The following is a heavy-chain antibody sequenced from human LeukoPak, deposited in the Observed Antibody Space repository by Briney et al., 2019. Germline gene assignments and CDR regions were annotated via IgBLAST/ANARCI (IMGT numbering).Heavy chain of an antibody. CDR1: GYSISSGYY. CDR3: TTDGTLGIDY. J-gene: IGHJ4*02. Sequence: ETLSLTCTVSGYSISSGYYWGWIRQPPGKGLEWVGRIKSKTDGGTTDYAAPVKGRFTISRDDSKNTLYLQMNSLKTEDTAVYYCTTDGTLGIDYWGQGTLVTVSS. CDR2: IKSKTDGGTT. V-gene: IGHV3-15*01. D-gene: IGHD1-26*01.